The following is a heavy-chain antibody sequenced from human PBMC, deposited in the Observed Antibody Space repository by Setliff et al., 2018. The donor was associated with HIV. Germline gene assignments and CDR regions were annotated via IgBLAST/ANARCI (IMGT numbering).Heavy chain of an antibody. CDR2: INPNSGGT. J-gene: IGHJ4*02. CDR1: GYTFTSYA. D-gene: IGHD5-12*01. CDR3: ARSAHDSETGY. V-gene: IGHV1-2*04. Sequence: ASVKVSCKASGYTFTSYAMNWVRQAPGQGLEWMGWINPNSGGTNYAQKFQGWVTMTRDTSISTAYMELSSLRSEDTAFYYCARSAHDSETGYWGQGTLVTVSS.